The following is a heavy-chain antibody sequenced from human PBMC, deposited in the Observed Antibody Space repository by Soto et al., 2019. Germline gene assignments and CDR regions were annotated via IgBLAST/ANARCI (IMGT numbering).Heavy chain of an antibody. CDR1: GGSISSYY. J-gene: IGHJ4*02. CDR3: ARVPKPRWQLDY. CDR2: IYYSGST. V-gene: IGHV4-59*12. Sequence: PSETLSLTCTVSGGSISSYYWSWIRQPPGKGLEWIGYIYYSGSTNYNPSLKSRVTISVDTSKNQFSLKLSSVTAADTAVYYCARVPKPRWQLDYWGQGTLVTVSS. D-gene: IGHD6-13*01.